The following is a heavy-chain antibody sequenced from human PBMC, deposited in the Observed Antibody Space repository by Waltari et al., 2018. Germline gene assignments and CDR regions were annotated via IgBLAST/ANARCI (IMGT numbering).Heavy chain of an antibody. CDR3: ARVANYYFWSGELYYFDY. V-gene: IGHV4-61*09. J-gene: IGHJ4*02. Sequence: QVQLQESGPGLVKPSQTLSLTCTVSGGSISSGSYFWSWIRQPAGKGLEWVGYIYTSGSNNYTPSLKSRVTISVDRSKNQFSLKLSSVTAADTAVYYCARVANYYFWSGELYYFDYWGQGTLVTVSS. CDR2: IYTSGSN. CDR1: GGSISSGSYF. D-gene: IGHD3-3*01.